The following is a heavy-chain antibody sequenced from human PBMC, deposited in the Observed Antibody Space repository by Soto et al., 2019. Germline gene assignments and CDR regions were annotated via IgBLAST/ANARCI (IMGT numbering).Heavy chain of an antibody. J-gene: IGHJ4*02. D-gene: IGHD3-9*01. V-gene: IGHV3-21*01. CDR1: GFTFSSYS. CDR2: ISSSSSYI. CDR3: ARSYDILTGRIDY. Sequence: GGSLRLSCAASGFTFSSYSMNWVRQAPGKGLEWVSSISSSSSYIYYADSVKGRFTISRDNAKNSLYLQMNSLRAEDTAVYYCARSYDILTGRIDYWGQGTLVTVSS.